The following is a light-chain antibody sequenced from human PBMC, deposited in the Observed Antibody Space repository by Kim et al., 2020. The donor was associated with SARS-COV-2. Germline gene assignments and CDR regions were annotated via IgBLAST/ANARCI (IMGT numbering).Light chain of an antibody. V-gene: IGKV1-8*01. J-gene: IGKJ4*01. CDR1: QDISSY. CDR2: AAS. CDR3: QQYYSNPRT. Sequence: GDRVTITCRASQDISSYLARYQQRPGRAPKRLIYAASTLQSGVPSRFSGSGSGTDFTLTISCLQSEDFAAYYCQQYYSNPRTFGGGTKVDIK.